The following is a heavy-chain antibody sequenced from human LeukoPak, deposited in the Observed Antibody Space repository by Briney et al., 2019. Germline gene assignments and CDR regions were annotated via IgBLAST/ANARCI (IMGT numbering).Heavy chain of an antibody. CDR3: ARDSLWSGYYPYNWFDP. Sequence: GGSLRLSCAASGFTFSSYTMNWVRQAPGKGLEWVLSISSSSSYIYYADSVKGRFTISRDNAKNSLYLQMNSLRADDTAVYYCARDSLWSGYYPYNWFDPWGQGTLVTVSS. CDR2: ISSSSSYI. V-gene: IGHV3-21*01. J-gene: IGHJ5*02. D-gene: IGHD3-3*01. CDR1: GFTFSSYT.